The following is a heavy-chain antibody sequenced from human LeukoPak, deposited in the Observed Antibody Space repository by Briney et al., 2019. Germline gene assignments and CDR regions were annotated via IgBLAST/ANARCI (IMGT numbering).Heavy chain of an antibody. Sequence: GGSLRLSCAASGFTFSDYAMSWVRQAPGKGPEWVSAITGGATTTYYAASVKGRFTISRDNSKNTLYLQMNSLRAEAAAVYYCAKRDGYNPYWCFDLWGRGTLVTVSS. CDR2: ITGGATTT. CDR3: AKRDGYNPYWCFDL. V-gene: IGHV3-23*01. CDR1: GFTFSDYA. D-gene: IGHD5-24*01. J-gene: IGHJ2*01.